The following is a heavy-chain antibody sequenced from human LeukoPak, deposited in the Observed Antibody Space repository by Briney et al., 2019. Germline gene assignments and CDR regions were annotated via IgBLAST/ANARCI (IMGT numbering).Heavy chain of an antibody. D-gene: IGHD5-12*01. CDR1: GGSISSGGYY. CDR2: IYYSGST. Sequence: SETLSLTCTVSGGSISSGGYYWSWIRQHPGKGLEWIGYIYYSGSTYYNPSLKSRVTISVDTSKNQISLKLSSVTAADTAVYYCARDIVATRPHNWFDPWGQGTLVAVSS. CDR3: ARDIVATRPHNWFDP. V-gene: IGHV4-31*03. J-gene: IGHJ5*02.